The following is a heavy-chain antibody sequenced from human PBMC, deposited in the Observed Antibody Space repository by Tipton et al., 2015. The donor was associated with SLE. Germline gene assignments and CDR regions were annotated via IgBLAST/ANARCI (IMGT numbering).Heavy chain of an antibody. D-gene: IGHD3-16*01. Sequence: QLVQSGGEVKGPGSSVKVSCKSSGGNFGGSTFTWVRQAPGQGLECLGFIIPLLGTKYAQKFQGRVTITTDESTSTAYMELSSLASEDTAVYYCARDHPDSKAFGYWGQGTLVTVSS. CDR2: IIPLLGT. V-gene: IGHV1-69*16. CDR1: GGNFGGST. CDR3: ARDHPDSKAFGY. J-gene: IGHJ4*02.